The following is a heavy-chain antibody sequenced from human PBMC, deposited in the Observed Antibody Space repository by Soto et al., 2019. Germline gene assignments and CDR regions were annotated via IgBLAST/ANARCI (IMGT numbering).Heavy chain of an antibody. CDR1: SGSITTTNDY. D-gene: IGHD3-10*01. CDR3: ARQGIIGYDSGTYSVDAFDI. V-gene: IGHV4-39*01. Sequence: ATLSLTCTVPSGSITTTNDYWVCIRQPPGKGLEWLGSIYYSGTTFYNPSLKSRVTISVDTSKNQFSLKLNSVTAADTAVYYCARQGIIGYDSGTYSVDAFDIWGQGTMVTVSS. J-gene: IGHJ3*02. CDR2: IYYSGTT.